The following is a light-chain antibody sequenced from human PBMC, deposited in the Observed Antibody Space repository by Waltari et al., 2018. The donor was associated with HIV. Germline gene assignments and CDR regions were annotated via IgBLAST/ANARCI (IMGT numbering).Light chain of an antibody. J-gene: IGLJ3*02. CDR1: SSNIGARYD. V-gene: IGLV1-40*01. Sequence: QSVLTQPPSVSGAPGQRVTISCTGSSSNIGARYDAHGSQQFPRTPPKLVIFANTNRPAGSPDRFSGSKSGTSASLVITGVQAEDEADYYCQSYDSSLNAWVFGGGTKLTVL. CDR2: ANT. CDR3: QSYDSSLNAWV.